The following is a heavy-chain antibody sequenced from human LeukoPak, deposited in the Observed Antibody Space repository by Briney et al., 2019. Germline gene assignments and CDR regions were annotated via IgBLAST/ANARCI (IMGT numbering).Heavy chain of an antibody. CDR3: AKGMVRGVRLYYYGMDV. V-gene: IGHV3-23*01. Sequence: LPGGSLRLSCAASGFSFSSYAMSWVRQGRGKGLEWVSWVIGVIGSGSSTYYADSVKSRFTISRDNSKNTLYLQMNSLRAEDTAVYHCAKGMVRGVRLYYYGMDVWGQGTTVTVSS. CDR1: GFSFSSYA. D-gene: IGHD3-10*01. CDR2: VIGSGSST. J-gene: IGHJ6*02.